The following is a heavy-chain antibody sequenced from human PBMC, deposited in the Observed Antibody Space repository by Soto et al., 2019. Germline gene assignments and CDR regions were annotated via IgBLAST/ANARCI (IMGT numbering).Heavy chain of an antibody. J-gene: IGHJ4*02. CDR3: ARDPKTSGGQNWAFNYFDS. Sequence: QVQLVESGGGVVQPGRSLRLSCAASGFSFSISPMHWVRQAPGKGPEWVALISYDGTNKLYADSVKGRFTISRDNSKRTLYLQVDSPRPEEAAVYYCARDPKTSGGQNWAFNYFDSWGQGTLVTVSS. D-gene: IGHD7-27*01. CDR2: ISYDGTNK. CDR1: GFSFSISP. V-gene: IGHV3-30-3*01.